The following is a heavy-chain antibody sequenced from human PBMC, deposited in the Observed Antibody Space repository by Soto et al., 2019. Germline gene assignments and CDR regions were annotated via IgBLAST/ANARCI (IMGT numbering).Heavy chain of an antibody. CDR3: ARVMVVAANNAFDI. V-gene: IGHV3-30-3*01. D-gene: IGHD2-15*01. CDR2: ISYDGSNK. Sequence: GGSLRLSCAASGFTFSSYAMHWVRQAPGKGLEWVAVISYDGSNKYYADSVKGRFTISRDNSKNTLYLQMNSLRAEDTAVYYCARVMVVAANNAFDIWGQGTMVTVS. CDR1: GFTFSSYA. J-gene: IGHJ3*02.